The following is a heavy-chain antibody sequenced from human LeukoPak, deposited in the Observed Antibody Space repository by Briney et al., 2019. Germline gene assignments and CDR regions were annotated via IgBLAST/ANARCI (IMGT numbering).Heavy chain of an antibody. CDR3: ARRLWAYCGGDCYAQFFDP. D-gene: IGHD2-21*02. Sequence: ASVKVSCKASGYTFTSYYMHWVRQAPGQGLEWMGIINPNGGSTSYAQKFQGRVTMTRDTSTSTVYMELSSLRSEDTAVYYCARRLWAYCGGDCYAQFFDPWGQGTLVTVSS. CDR1: GYTFTSYY. CDR2: INPNGGST. V-gene: IGHV1-46*01. J-gene: IGHJ5*02.